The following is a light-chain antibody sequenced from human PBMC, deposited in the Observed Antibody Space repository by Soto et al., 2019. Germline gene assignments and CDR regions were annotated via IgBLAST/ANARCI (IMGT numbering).Light chain of an antibody. J-gene: IGKJ1*01. CDR2: DAS. CDR1: QGVSSS. CDR3: QQYNNWPPWT. V-gene: IGKV3-15*01. Sequence: EIVMTQSPVILSVSPGERATLSCRASQGVSSSLAWYQQKPGQAPRLLIYDASTRATGIPARFSGSGSGTEFTLTISSLQSEDFAVYYCQQYNNWPPWTFGQGTKVEIK.